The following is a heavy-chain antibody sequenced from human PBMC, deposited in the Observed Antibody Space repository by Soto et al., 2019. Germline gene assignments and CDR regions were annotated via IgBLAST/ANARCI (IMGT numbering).Heavy chain of an antibody. J-gene: IGHJ6*02. D-gene: IGHD4-4*01. CDR3: VRHAKLTTVTANFGYYYCLDV. Sequence: GGSLRLSCAASGFNFRNYDMSWVRQAPGKGLEWVAVISHSGSGTYYADSVKGRFTISRDNFKTTLFLQMNEMRAEDTALYYCVRHAKLTTVTANFGYYYCLDVWGPGTTVTVSS. V-gene: IGHV3-23*01. CDR2: ISHSGSGT. CDR1: GFNFRNYD.